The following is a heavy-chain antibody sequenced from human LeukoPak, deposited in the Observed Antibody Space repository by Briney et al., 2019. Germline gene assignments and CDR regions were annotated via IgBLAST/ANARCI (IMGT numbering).Heavy chain of an antibody. CDR1: GYTLTELS. Sequence: ASVKVSCKVSGYTLTELSMHWVRQAPGKGLEWMGGFDPEDGETIYAQKFQGRVTMTEDTSTDTAYMELSSLRSEDTAVYYCARLNDCTNGVCFYYFDFWGQGTLVTVSS. CDR3: ARLNDCTNGVCFYYFDF. V-gene: IGHV1-24*01. J-gene: IGHJ4*02. D-gene: IGHD2-8*01. CDR2: FDPEDGET.